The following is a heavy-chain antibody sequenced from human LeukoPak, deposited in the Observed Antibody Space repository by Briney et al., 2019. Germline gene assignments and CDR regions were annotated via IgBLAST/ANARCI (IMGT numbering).Heavy chain of an antibody. CDR1: GYTFTSYY. D-gene: IGHD4-23*01. V-gene: IGHV1-46*01. CDR3: ARATVVTPGDY. CDR2: INSSGGST. Sequence: VASVKVSCKASGYTFTSYYMHWVRQAPGQGLEWRGIINSSGGSTSYAQKFQGRVTMTRDTSTSTVYMELSSLRSEDTAVYYCARATVVTPGDYWGQGTLVTVSS. J-gene: IGHJ4*02.